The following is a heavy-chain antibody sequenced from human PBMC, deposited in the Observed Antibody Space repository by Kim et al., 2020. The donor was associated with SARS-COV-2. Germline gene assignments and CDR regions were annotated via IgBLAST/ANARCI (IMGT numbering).Heavy chain of an antibody. J-gene: IGHJ4*02. V-gene: IGHV3-30*01. CDR3: ARDRSLCSSTSCYPVY. D-gene: IGHD2-2*01. Sequence: SVKGRFTISRDNSKNTLYLQMNSLRAEDTAVYYCARDRSLCSSTSCYPVYWGQGTLVTVSS.